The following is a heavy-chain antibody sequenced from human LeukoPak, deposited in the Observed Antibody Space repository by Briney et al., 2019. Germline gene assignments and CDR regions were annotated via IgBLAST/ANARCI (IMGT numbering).Heavy chain of an antibody. Sequence: GGSLRLSCAASGFTFSSYAMSWVRQAPGKGLEWVSAISGSGGNTYYADSVKGWFTISRDNSKSTLYLQMNSLRAEDTAVYYCAKDPYYGGPYYFDYWGQGTLVTVSS. CDR3: AKDPYYGGPYYFDY. CDR1: GFTFSSYA. J-gene: IGHJ4*02. V-gene: IGHV3-23*01. CDR2: ISGSGGNT. D-gene: IGHD4-23*01.